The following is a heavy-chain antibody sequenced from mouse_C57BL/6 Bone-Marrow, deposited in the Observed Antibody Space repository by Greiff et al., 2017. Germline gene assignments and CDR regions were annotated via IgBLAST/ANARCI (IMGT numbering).Heavy chain of an antibody. D-gene: IGHD5-2*01. CDR2: IDPSDSET. CDR3: ARSRGYGIATSDY. V-gene: IGHV1-52*01. J-gene: IGHJ2*01. CDR1: GYTFTSYW. Sequence: VKLQESGAELVRPGSSVKLSCKASGYTFTSYWMHWVKQRPIQGLEWIGNIDPSDSETHYNQKFKDKATLTVDKSSSTAYMQLSSLTSEDSAVYYCARSRGYGIATSDYWGQGTTLTVSS.